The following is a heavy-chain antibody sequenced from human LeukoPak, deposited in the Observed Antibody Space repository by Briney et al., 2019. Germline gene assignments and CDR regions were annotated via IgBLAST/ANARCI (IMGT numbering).Heavy chain of an antibody. CDR3: ARGGHTISWFDP. D-gene: IGHD3-9*01. V-gene: IGHV1-46*01. Sequence: WASVKVSCKASGYTFTSYHIDWVRQAAGQGPEWMGIINPSGGSTSYAQKFQGRVTMTRDTSTSTVYMELSSLRSEDTTVYYCARGGHTISWFDPWGQGTLVTVSS. CDR2: INPSGGST. CDR1: GYTFTSYH. J-gene: IGHJ5*02.